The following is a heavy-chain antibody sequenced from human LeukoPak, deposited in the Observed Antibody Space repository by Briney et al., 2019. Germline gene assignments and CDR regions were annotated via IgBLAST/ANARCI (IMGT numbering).Heavy chain of an antibody. J-gene: IGHJ4*02. CDR1: GYTFTAHY. V-gene: IGHV1-2*02. D-gene: IGHD6-19*01. CDR3: ARDGGRGWDLDY. CDR2: INPRSGDT. Sequence: GASVKVSCKTSGYTFTAHYIHWVRQAPGQGLGWMGWINPRSGDTKYAQGRVTMTRDTSLTTVDMELSSLTSDDTAVYYCARDGGRGWDLDYWGQGTPVTVSS.